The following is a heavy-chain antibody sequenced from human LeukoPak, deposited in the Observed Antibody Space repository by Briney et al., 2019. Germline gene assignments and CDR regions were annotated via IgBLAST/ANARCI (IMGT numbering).Heavy chain of an antibody. V-gene: IGHV1-69*05. D-gene: IGHD3-10*01. CDR2: IIPIFGTA. CDR3: ARDRYYYGSGNSKKYYYYYYMDV. Sequence: SVKVSCKASGGTFSSYAISWVRQAPGQGLEWMGGIIPIFGTANYAQKFQGRVTITTDESTSTAYMELSSLRSEDTAVYYCARDRYYYGSGNSKKYYYYYYMDVWGKGTTVTVSS. CDR1: GGTFSSYA. J-gene: IGHJ6*03.